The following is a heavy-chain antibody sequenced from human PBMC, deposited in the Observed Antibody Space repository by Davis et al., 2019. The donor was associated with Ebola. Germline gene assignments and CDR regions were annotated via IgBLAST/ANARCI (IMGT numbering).Heavy chain of an antibody. CDR1: GFTFSSYE. J-gene: IGHJ4*02. V-gene: IGHV3-48*03. Sequence: PGGSLRLSCAASGFTFSSYEMNWVRQAPGEGLEWVSYISSSGTTIFYADSVKGRFTISRDNAKDSLYLQMNSLRAEDTAVYYCARKRDFDYWGQGTLVTVSS. CDR3: ARKRDFDY. CDR2: ISSSGTTI.